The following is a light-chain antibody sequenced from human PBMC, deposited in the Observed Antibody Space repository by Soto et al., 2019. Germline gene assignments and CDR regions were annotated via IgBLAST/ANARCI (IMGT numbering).Light chain of an antibody. CDR1: QSISSD. J-gene: IGKJ3*01. Sequence: DIVMTQSPATLSVSPGQRATHSCRSRQSISSDLAWYQQKPGQAPRLLIFRASTRAAGIRGRFSGSGSETEVTLTVSSLQSGDAAVYYCQQYNNWPPVFSFGPGTNVDIK. CDR3: QQYNNWPPVFS. V-gene: IGKV3-15*01. CDR2: RAS.